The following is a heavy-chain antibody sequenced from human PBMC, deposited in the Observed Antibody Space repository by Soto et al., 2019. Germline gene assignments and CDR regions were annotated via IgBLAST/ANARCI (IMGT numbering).Heavy chain of an antibody. CDR3: AKALDYDSSGYYYFVY. CDR2: IKQDGSEK. CDR1: GFPFSSYW. D-gene: IGHD3-22*01. J-gene: IGHJ4*02. V-gene: IGHV3-7*03. Sequence: GGSLRLSCAASGFPFSSYWMSWVRQAPGKGLEWVANIKQDGSEKYYVDSVKGRFTISRDNAKNSLFLQMSSLRPEDTALYYCAKALDYDSSGYYYFVYWGLGT.